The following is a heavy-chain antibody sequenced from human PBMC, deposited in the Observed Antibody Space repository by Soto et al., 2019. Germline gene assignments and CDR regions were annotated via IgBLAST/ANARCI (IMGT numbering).Heavy chain of an antibody. V-gene: IGHV3-23*05. CDR1: GLPHSSFA. D-gene: IGHD3-16*01. CDR3: AKDAVYNDGLWLMDH. J-gene: IGHJ4*02. Sequence: LRLSCSASGLPHSSFAMIWLRQAPGKGLECVSGIYGSGRGIEYADSVEGRFTISRDSSKNTVYLQMTDLRADDTAVYYCAKDAVYNDGLWLMDHWGQGTQVTVSS. CDR2: IYGSGRGI.